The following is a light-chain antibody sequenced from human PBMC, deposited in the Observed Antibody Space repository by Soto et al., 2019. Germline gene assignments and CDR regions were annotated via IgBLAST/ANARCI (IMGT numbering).Light chain of an antibody. Sequence: QSVLTQPASVSGSPGQSITISCTGTSSDVGAYNYVSWHQQHPGKAPKLLIYGVSYRPSGVSNRFSGSKSGNRASLTISGLQAEDEADYYCSSYTRSSTWVFGGGTQLTVL. CDR3: SSYTRSSTWV. J-gene: IGLJ7*01. CDR2: GVS. V-gene: IGLV2-14*01. CDR1: SSDVGAYNY.